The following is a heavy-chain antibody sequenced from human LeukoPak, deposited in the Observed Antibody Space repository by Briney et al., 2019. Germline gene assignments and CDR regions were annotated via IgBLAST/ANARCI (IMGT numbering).Heavy chain of an antibody. J-gene: IGHJ4*02. V-gene: IGHV1-18*01. Sequence: ASVKVSCKASGYSFPSYGISWVRQAPGQGPERMGWISPYNDNTNYAQKLQGRATLTTDTSTSTAYMELRSLRSDDTAVYCCARHFYGSGTYYHFDYWGQGTLVTVSS. CDR1: GYSFPSYG. CDR3: ARHFYGSGTYYHFDY. CDR2: ISPYNDNT. D-gene: IGHD3-10*01.